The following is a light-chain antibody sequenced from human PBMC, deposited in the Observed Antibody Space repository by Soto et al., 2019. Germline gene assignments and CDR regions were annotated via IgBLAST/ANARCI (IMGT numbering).Light chain of an antibody. Sequence: QSALTQPRSVSGSPGQSVTISCTGTSSDVGDYKYVSWYRQDPGKAPKIIIYDISERPSGVPDRFSGSKSGNTASLTISGLQAEYESDYYCCSYAGSYSYVFGTGTKVTVL. CDR3: CSYAGSYSYV. CDR1: SSDVGDYKY. V-gene: IGLV2-11*01. CDR2: DIS. J-gene: IGLJ1*01.